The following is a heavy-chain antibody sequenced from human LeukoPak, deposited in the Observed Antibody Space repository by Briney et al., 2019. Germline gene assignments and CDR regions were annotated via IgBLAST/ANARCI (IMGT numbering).Heavy chain of an antibody. CDR1: GLTFSSYA. Sequence: PGGSLRLSCAASGLTFSSYAMSWVRQAPRKGLEWVSAISGSGGSTYYADSVKGRFTISRDNAKNSLYLQMNSLRAEDTAVYYCARRRTLIVDNGMDVWGQGTTVTVSS. J-gene: IGHJ6*02. CDR2: ISGSGGST. CDR3: ARRRTLIVDNGMDV. V-gene: IGHV3-23*01. D-gene: IGHD3-22*01.